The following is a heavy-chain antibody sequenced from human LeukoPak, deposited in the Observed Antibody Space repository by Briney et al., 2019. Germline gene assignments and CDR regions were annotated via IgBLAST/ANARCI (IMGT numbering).Heavy chain of an antibody. CDR2: IFYSGST. CDR3: ARDWGPDSNWFDP. J-gene: IGHJ5*02. Sequence: PSETLSLTCTVSGGSISSTTYYWGWIRQPPGKGLEWIGNIFYSGSTYYNPSLKSRVTISVDTSKNQFSLKLSSVTAADTAVYYCARDWGPDSNWFDPWGQGTLVTVSS. D-gene: IGHD3-16*01. CDR1: GGSISSTTYY. V-gene: IGHV4-39*02.